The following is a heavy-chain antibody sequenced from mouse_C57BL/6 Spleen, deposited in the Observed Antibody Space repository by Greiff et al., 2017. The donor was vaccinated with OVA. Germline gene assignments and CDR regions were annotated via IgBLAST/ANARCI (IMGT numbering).Heavy chain of an antibody. D-gene: IGHD2-5*01. CDR3: ARGSNYHYFDY. Sequence: QVQLQQSGAELVMPGASVKLSCKASGYTFTSYWMHWVKQRPGQGLEWIGEIDPSDSYTNYNQKFKGKSTLTVDKSSSTAYMQLSSLTSEDSAVYYCARGSNYHYFDYWGQGTTLTVSS. V-gene: IGHV1-69*01. CDR2: IDPSDSYT. CDR1: GYTFTSYW. J-gene: IGHJ2*01.